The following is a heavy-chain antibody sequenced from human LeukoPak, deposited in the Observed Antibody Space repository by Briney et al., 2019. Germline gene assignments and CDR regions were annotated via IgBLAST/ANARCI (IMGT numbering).Heavy chain of an antibody. V-gene: IGHV3-74*01. CDR3: HPLSYVSN. Sequence: RGSLRLSCAVSGFTFSSRLMHWVRQAPGKGLVWVALIKDDGTTNYADSVRGRFTASRDDAKNTVYLQMSSLRADDTAVYYCHPLSYVSNWGQGTLVTVSA. J-gene: IGHJ4*02. CDR2: IKDDGTT. CDR1: GFTFSSRL. D-gene: IGHD3-22*01.